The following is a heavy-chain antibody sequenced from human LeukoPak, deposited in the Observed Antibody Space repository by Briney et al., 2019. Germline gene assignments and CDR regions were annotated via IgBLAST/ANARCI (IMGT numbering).Heavy chain of an antibody. V-gene: IGHV3-74*03. CDR1: GFTFSGHW. CDR3: TRSGYSNGYDY. D-gene: IGHD2-15*01. CDR2: ITPDGNAA. Sequence: GGCLRLSCVASGFTFSGHWMHWVRQVPGKGLMAVSRITPDGNAAAYADSVKGRFTISRDNAKNTLYLEMNSLTAEDTALYHCTRSGYSNGYDYWGQGTLVTVSS. J-gene: IGHJ4*01.